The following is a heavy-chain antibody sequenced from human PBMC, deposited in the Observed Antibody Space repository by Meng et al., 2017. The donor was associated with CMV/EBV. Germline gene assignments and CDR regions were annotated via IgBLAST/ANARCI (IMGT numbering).Heavy chain of an antibody. V-gene: IGHV4-38-2*02. J-gene: IGHJ4*02. D-gene: IGHD2-2*01. CDR1: GYSISSGYY. Sequence: SETLSLTCTVSGYSISSGYYWGWIRQPPGKEPEWIGSIHHSGNTYYNPSLKSRVTISIDTSKNQFSLKLGSVTAADTAVYYCARVRYCDSSACYQWYDFWGQGTLVTVSS. CDR2: IHHSGNT. CDR3: ARVRYCDSSACYQWYDF.